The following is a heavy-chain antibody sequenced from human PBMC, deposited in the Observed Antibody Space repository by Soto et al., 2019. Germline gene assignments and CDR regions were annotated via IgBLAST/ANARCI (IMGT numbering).Heavy chain of an antibody. J-gene: IGHJ4*02. D-gene: IGHD6-19*01. CDR1: GFTFSSYA. Sequence: PGGSLRLSCAASGFTFSSYAMHWVRQAPGKGLEWVAVISYDGSNKYYADSVKGRFTISRDNSKNTLYLQMNSLRAEDTAVYYCARGTRDSSGWYLFGLQFDYWGQGTLVTVSS. CDR2: ISYDGSNK. CDR3: ARGTRDSSGWYLFGLQFDY. V-gene: IGHV3-30-3*01.